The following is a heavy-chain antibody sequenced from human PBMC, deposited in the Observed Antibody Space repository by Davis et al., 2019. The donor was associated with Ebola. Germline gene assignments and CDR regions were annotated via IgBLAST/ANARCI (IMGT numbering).Heavy chain of an antibody. CDR1: GGSISSYY. CDR3: ARSVGQWLRPFDY. CDR2: IYYSGST. J-gene: IGHJ4*02. V-gene: IGHV4-59*12. Sequence: SETLSLTCTVSGGSISSYYWSWIRQPPGKGLEWIGYIYYSGSTNYNPSLKSRLTISVDTSKNQFSLKLSSVTAADTAVYYCARSVGQWLRPFDYWGQGTLVTVSS. D-gene: IGHD5-12*01.